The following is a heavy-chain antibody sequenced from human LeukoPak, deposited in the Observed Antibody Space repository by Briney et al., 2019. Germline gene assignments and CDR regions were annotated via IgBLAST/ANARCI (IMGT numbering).Heavy chain of an antibody. J-gene: IGHJ3*02. V-gene: IGHV4-34*01. Sequence: SETLSLTCAVYGGSFSGYYWSWIRQPPGKGLEWIGEINHSGSTNYNPSLKSRVTMSVDTSKNQFSLKLSSVTAADTAVYYCARAPYIGWGAGRGVFETGGKGKMVTAS. CDR1: GGSFSGYY. CDR2: INHSGST. D-gene: IGHD3-10*01. CDR3: ARAPYIGWGAGRGVFET.